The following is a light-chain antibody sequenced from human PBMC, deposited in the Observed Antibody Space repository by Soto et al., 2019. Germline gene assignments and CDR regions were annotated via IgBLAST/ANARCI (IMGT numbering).Light chain of an antibody. CDR3: QQYGNSPPLT. J-gene: IGKJ4*01. Sequence: EIVLTQSPGTLSLSPGERATLSCRASQSVSSHLAWYQQRPSQAPRLLIYGASSRATGIPDRFSGSGSGTDFTLTISRLEPEDFALYYCQQYGNSPPLTFGGGTKVEIK. V-gene: IGKV3-20*01. CDR1: QSVSSH. CDR2: GAS.